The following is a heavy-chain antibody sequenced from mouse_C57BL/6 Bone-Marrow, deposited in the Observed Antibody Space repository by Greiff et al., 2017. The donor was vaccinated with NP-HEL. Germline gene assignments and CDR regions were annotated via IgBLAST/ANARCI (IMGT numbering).Heavy chain of an antibody. Sequence: QVQLHQPGAELVMPGASVKLSCKASGYTFTSYWMHWVKQRPGQGLEWIGEIDPSDSYTNYNQKFKGKSTLTVDKSSSTAYMQLSSLTSEDSAVYYCARYGGPYAMDYWGQGTSVTVSS. J-gene: IGHJ4*01. V-gene: IGHV1-69*01. CDR1: GYTFTSYW. CDR3: ARYGGPYAMDY. D-gene: IGHD1-1*01. CDR2: IDPSDSYT.